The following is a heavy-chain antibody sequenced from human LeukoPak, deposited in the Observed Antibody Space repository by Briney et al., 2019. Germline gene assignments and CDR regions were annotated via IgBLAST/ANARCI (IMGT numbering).Heavy chain of an antibody. CDR1: GYTFTSYA. Sequence: ASVKVSCKASGYTFTSYAINWVRHATGQGLEWMGWMNPNSGNTGYAQKFQGRVTMTRNTSIGTAYMELSSLRSEDTAVYYCARGLTDIDYWGQGTLVTVSS. CDR3: ARGLTDIDY. V-gene: IGHV1-8*01. D-gene: IGHD4-11*01. J-gene: IGHJ4*02. CDR2: MNPNSGNT.